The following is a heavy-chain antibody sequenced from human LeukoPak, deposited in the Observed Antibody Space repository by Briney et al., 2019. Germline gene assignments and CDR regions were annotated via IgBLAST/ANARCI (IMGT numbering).Heavy chain of an antibody. CDR3: ARDFDRYYFDY. CDR2: INSVGSST. CDR1: GFTFSSYW. Sequence: GGSLRLSCAASGFTFSSYWMHWVRQAPGKGLVWVSRINSVGSSTNYADSVKGRFTISRDNAKNTLYLQMNSLRAEDTAVYYCARDFDRYYFDYWGQGTLVTVSS. J-gene: IGHJ4*02. D-gene: IGHD3-9*01. V-gene: IGHV3-74*01.